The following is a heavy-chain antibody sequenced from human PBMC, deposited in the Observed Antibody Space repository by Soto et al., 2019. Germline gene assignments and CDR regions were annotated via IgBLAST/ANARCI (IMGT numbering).Heavy chain of an antibody. CDR2: ISPKSGSI. Sequence: GASVKVSCKTSGYTFTRNGISWVRQASGQGLEWMGWISPKSGSIKYAQKFQGRVIMTTDTSTSTAYMELRSLRSDDTAVYYCVKDRDSNSWPSRDVWGPGTTVTVSS. D-gene: IGHD3-22*01. J-gene: IGHJ6*02. V-gene: IGHV1-18*01. CDR3: VKDRDSNSWPSRDV. CDR1: GYTFTRNG.